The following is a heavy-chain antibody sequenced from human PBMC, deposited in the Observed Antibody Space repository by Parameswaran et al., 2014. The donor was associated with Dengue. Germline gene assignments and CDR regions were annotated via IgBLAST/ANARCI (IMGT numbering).Heavy chain of an antibody. CDR3: ARHRYSYYYYYMDV. V-gene: IGHV4-38-2*01. CDR2: IYHSGST. J-gene: IGHJ6*03. Sequence: WIRQPPGKGLEWIGSIYHSGSTYYNPSLKSRVTISVDTSKNQFSLKLSSVTAADTAVYYCARHRYSYYYYYMDVWGKGTTVTVSS.